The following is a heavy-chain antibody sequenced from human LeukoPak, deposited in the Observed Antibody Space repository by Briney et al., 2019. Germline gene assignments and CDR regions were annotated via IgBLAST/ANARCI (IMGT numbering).Heavy chain of an antibody. Sequence: PGGSLRLSCAASGFTFSSYAMSWVRQAPGKGLEWVSAISGSGGSTYYADSVKGRFTISRDNSKNTLYLQMNSLRAEDTAVYYCAKDRVAVAGTTWGYFDYWGQGTLVTVSS. D-gene: IGHD6-19*01. V-gene: IGHV3-23*01. CDR3: AKDRVAVAGTTWGYFDY. CDR2: ISGSGGST. J-gene: IGHJ4*02. CDR1: GFTFSSYA.